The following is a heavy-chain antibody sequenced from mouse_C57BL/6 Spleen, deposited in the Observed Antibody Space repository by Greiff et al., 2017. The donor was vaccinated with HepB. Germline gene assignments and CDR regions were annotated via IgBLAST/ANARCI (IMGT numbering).Heavy chain of an antibody. D-gene: IGHD2-3*01. J-gene: IGHJ2*01. CDR1: GYTFTDYE. Sequence: VQLQQSGAELVRPGASVTLSCKASGYTFTDYEMHWVKQTPVHGLEWIGAIDPETGGTAYNQKFTGKAILTADKSSSTASMALRSLTSEDSAVYYCTRWLLLDYWGQGTTLTVSS. CDR3: TRWLLLDY. CDR2: IDPETGGT. V-gene: IGHV1-15*01.